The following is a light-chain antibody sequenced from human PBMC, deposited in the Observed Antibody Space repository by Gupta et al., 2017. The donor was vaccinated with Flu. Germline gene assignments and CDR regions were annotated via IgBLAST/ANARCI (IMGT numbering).Light chain of an antibody. J-gene: IGLJ1*01. V-gene: IGLV1-44*01. CDR1: SSNIGSNA. Sequence: QSVLVQPPSASGTPGQRVTISCSGISSNIGSNAVNWYQQLPGTAPKLLMYGNSQSPSGVPDRFSGSKSGTSASLAISGLQSEDDADYYCAAWDDSLNGHYVFGTGTKVTVL. CDR3: AAWDDSLNGHYV. CDR2: GNS.